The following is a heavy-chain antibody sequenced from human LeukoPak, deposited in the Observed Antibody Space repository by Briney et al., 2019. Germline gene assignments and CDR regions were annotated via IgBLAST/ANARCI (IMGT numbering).Heavy chain of an antibody. D-gene: IGHD3-16*02. CDR3: ARGVRYDYVWGSYRSGNNWFDP. CDR1: GGSISSSSYY. V-gene: IGHV4-39*07. Sequence: SETLSLTCTVSGGSISSSSYYWGWIRQPPGKGLEWIGSIYYSGSTYYNPSLKSRVTISVDTSKNQFSLKLSSVTAADTAVYYCARGVRYDYVWGSYRSGNNWFDPWGQGTLVTVSS. J-gene: IGHJ5*02. CDR2: IYYSGST.